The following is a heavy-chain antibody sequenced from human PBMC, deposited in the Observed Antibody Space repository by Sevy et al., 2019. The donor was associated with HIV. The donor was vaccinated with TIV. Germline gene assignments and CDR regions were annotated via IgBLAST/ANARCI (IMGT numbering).Heavy chain of an antibody. CDR2: IYHSGST. CDR1: GYSISSGYY. V-gene: IGHV4-38-2*02. J-gene: IGHJ6*02. CDR3: ARDSHQLLQYYYYGMDV. Sequence: SETLSLTCAVSGYSISSGYYWGWIRQPPGKGLEWIGSIYHSGSTYYNPSLKSQVTISVDTSKNQFSLKLSSVTAADTAVYYCARDSHQLLQYYYYGMDVWGQGTTVIVSS. D-gene: IGHD2-2*01.